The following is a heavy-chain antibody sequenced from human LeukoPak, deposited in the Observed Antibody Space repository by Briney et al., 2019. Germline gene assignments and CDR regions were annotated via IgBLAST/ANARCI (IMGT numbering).Heavy chain of an antibody. Sequence: GGSLRLSCVGSGFTFSNNPLSWVRQAPGKGLEWVSAISGSGGNTYYADSVRGRFTISRDNSKNMLFLQMNTLRADDTAVYYCATPKQARRYFDYWGQGTLVTVSS. V-gene: IGHV3-23*01. J-gene: IGHJ4*02. D-gene: IGHD6-13*01. CDR1: GFTFSNNP. CDR2: ISGSGGNT. CDR3: ATPKQARRYFDY.